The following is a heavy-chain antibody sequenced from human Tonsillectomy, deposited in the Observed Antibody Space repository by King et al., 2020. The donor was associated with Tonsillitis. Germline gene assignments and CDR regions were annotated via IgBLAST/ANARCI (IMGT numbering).Heavy chain of an antibody. CDR3: APEIVTNYSCYGMDV. CDR2: ISYDGSYK. CDR1: GFTFSNYG. J-gene: IGHJ6*02. Sequence: VQLVESGGGVVQPGRSLRLSCAASGFTFSNYGMHWVRQAPGKGLEWVAVISYDGSYKYYADSVKGRFNISSDNSKNTLYLQMNSLRVEDTAVYYCAPEIVTNYSCYGMDVWGQGTTITVSS. D-gene: IGHD3-22*01. V-gene: IGHV3-30*03.